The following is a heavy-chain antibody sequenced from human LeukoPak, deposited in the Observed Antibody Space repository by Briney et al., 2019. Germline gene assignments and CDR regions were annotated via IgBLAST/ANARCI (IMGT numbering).Heavy chain of an antibody. CDR1: GFTLSTYA. CDR2: ISYDGSNR. Sequence: GRSLRLSCATSGFTLSTYAVHWVRQAPGKGLEWVTVISYDGSNRYYADSVKGRFIISRDNSKNTLYLQMNSLRAEDTAVYYCARDWASEDYYGMDVWGQGTTVTVSS. D-gene: IGHD3-16*01. J-gene: IGHJ6*02. CDR3: ARDWASEDYYGMDV. V-gene: IGHV3-30-3*01.